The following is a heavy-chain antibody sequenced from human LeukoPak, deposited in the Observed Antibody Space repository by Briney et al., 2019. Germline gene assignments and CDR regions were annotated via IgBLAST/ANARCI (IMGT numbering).Heavy chain of an antibody. J-gene: IGHJ4*02. CDR3: ARDAALSDMGRVNFDY. D-gene: IGHD2-15*01. CDR1: GYTFTGYY. Sequence: ASVKVSCKASGYTFTGYYMHWVRQAPGQGLEWMGIINPSGGGTSYAQKFQGRVTMTRDTSSSTVYMELSSLRSEDTALYYCARDAALSDMGRVNFDYWGQGTLVTVSS. CDR2: INPSGGGT. V-gene: IGHV1-46*01.